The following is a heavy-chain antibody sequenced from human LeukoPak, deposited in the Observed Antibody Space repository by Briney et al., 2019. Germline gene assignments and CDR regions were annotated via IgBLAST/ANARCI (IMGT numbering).Heavy chain of an antibody. CDR2: INHSGST. D-gene: IGHD1-1*01. Sequence: SETLSLTCAVYGGSFSGYYWSWIRQPPGKGLEWIGEINHSGSTNYNPSLKSRVTISVDTSKNQFSLKLSSVTASDTAVYYCARGRKWNENWFDPWGQGTLVTVSS. J-gene: IGHJ5*02. V-gene: IGHV4-34*01. CDR3: ARGRKWNENWFDP. CDR1: GGSFSGYY.